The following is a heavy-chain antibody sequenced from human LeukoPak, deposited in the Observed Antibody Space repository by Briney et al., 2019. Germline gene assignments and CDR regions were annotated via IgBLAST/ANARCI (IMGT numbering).Heavy chain of an antibody. CDR1: GYTFTSYY. V-gene: IGHV1-46*01. D-gene: IGHD3-3*01. J-gene: IGHJ6*02. Sequence: ASVKVSCKASGYTFTSYYMHWVRQAPGQGLEWMGLINPSGGSTSYAQKFQGGVTMTRDTSTSAVYMELSSLRSEDTAVYYCARAIFGVVIGYYYYGMDVWGQGTTVTVSS. CDR2: INPSGGST. CDR3: ARAIFGVVIGYYYYGMDV.